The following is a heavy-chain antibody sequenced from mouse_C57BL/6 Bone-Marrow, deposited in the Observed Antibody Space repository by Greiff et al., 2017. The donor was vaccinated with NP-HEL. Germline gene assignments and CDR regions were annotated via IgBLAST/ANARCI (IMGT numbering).Heavy chain of an antibody. CDR3: ARGRYYGSLAY. D-gene: IGHD1-1*01. J-gene: IGHJ3*01. CDR2: INPNNGGT. Sequence: EVQLQQSGPELVKPGASVKISCKASGYTFTDYYMNWVKQSHGKSLEWIGDINPNNGGTSYNQKFKGKATLTVDKSSSTAYMELRSLTSEDSAVYYCARGRYYGSLAYWGQGTLVTVSA. V-gene: IGHV1-26*01. CDR1: GYTFTDYY.